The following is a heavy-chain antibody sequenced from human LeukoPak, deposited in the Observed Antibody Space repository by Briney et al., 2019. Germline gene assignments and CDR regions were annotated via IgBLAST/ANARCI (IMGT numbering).Heavy chain of an antibody. CDR1: GFTFSSYA. Sequence: GGSLRLSCAASGFTFSSYAMSWVRQAPGKGLEWVLGINGSGGSTYYADSVKGRFTISGDNSKNTLYLQMDSLRAEDTAVYYCAKDRITGTPYYFDYWGQGTLVTVSS. V-gene: IGHV3-23*01. CDR2: INGSGGST. D-gene: IGHD1-20*01. CDR3: AKDRITGTPYYFDY. J-gene: IGHJ4*02.